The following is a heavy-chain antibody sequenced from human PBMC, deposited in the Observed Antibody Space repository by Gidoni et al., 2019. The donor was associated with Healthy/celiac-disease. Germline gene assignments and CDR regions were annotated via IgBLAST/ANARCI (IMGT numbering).Heavy chain of an antibody. V-gene: IGHV3-9*01. J-gene: IGHJ4*02. Sequence: EVQLVESGGGLVQPGRSLRLSCAASGFTFDDYAMHWVRQAPGKGLGWVSGISWNSGSIGYADSVKGRFTISRDNAKNSLYLQMNSLRAEDTALYYCAKGLAVAGTYYFDYWGQGTLVTVSS. CDR1: GFTFDDYA. CDR2: ISWNSGSI. CDR3: AKGLAVAGTYYFDY. D-gene: IGHD6-19*01.